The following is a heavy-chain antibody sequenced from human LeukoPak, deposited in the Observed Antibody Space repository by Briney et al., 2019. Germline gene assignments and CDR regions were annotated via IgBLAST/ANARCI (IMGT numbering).Heavy chain of an antibody. D-gene: IGHD3-10*01. Sequence: PGGSLRLSCAASGFTFDDYAMHWVRQAPGKGLVWVSRINSDGSSTSYADSVKGRFTISRDNAKNSLYLQMNTLRAEDTAVYYCARDLVWFGEPKGYYNYMDVWGKGTTVTVSS. CDR1: GFTFDDYA. CDR3: ARDLVWFGEPKGYYNYMDV. CDR2: INSDGSST. V-gene: IGHV3-74*01. J-gene: IGHJ6*03.